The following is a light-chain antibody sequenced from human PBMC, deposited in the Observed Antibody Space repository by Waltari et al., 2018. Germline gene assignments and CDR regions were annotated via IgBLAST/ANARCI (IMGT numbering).Light chain of an antibody. CDR3: QKYNSAPWT. CDR2: AAS. J-gene: IGKJ1*01. CDR1: QGISNY. V-gene: IGKV1-27*01. Sequence: DIQMTQSPSSLSASGGHSVTITCRASQGISNYLAWYQQKPGKVPKLLIYAASTLQSGVPSRFSGSGSGTDFTLTISSLQPEDVATYYCQKYNSAPWTFGQGTKVEIK.